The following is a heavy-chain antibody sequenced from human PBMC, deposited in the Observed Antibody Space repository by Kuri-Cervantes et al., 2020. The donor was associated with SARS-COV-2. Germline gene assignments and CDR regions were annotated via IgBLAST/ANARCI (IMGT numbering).Heavy chain of an antibody. Sequence: SETLSLTCTVSGYSISSGYYWGWIRQPPGKGLEWIGSIYHSGSTHYNPSLKSRVTISVDTSKNQFSLKLSSVTAADTAVYYCARVGRAGPFDYWGQGTLVTVSS. V-gene: IGHV4-38-2*02. D-gene: IGHD6-13*01. CDR2: IYHSGST. CDR1: GYSISSGYY. CDR3: ARVGRAGPFDY. J-gene: IGHJ4*02.